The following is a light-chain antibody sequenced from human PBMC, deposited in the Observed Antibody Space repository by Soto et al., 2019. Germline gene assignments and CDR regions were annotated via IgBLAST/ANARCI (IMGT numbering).Light chain of an antibody. CDR3: QHYYSTPYT. CDR2: WAS. CDR1: QSVLYSSNNKNY. V-gene: IGKV4-1*01. J-gene: IGKJ2*01. Sequence: DIVMTQSPDSLAVSLGERATINCKSSQSVLYSSNNKNYLAWYQQKPGQPPKLLIYWASTRESGVPVRFSGSGSGTDFTLTISSLQAEDVAVYYCQHYYSTPYTFGQGTKLEIK.